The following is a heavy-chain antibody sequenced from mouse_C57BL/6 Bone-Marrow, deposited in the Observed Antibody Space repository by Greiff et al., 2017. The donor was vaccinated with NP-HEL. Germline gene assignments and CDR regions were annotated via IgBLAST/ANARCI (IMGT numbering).Heavy chain of an antibody. J-gene: IGHJ4*01. CDR3: TRDHRYYDGRSLYAMDY. CDR1: GFTFSSYA. CDR2: ISSGGDYI. D-gene: IGHD1-1*01. V-gene: IGHV5-9-1*02. Sequence: EVNVVESGDGLVKPGGSLKLSCAASGFTFSSYAMSWVRQTPEKRLEWVAYISSGGDYIYYAATVKGRFSISRDTARNTLYLQMSSLKSEDTAMYYWTRDHRYYDGRSLYAMDYWGQGTSVTVSS.